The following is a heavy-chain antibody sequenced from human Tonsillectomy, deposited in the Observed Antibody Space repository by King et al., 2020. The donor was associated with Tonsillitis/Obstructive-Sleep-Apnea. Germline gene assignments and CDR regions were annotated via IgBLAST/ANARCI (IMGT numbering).Heavy chain of an antibody. V-gene: IGHV4-59*01. CDR3: ARRFLDYDACDI. CDR1: GGSISSYY. Sequence: VQLQESGPGLVKPSETRSLTCTVSGGSISSYYWSWIRQPPGEGLEWSGYIYYSGSTNYTPSLKSRVTISVETSKNQFSMKLSSVTAADTAVYYCARRFLDYDACDIWGQGTMVTVSS. J-gene: IGHJ3*02. CDR2: IYYSGST. D-gene: IGHD3-3*01.